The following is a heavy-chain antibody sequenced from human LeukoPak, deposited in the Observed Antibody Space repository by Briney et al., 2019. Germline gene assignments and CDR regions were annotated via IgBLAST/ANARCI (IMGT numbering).Heavy chain of an antibody. Sequence: GGSLRLSCAASGFTFSSYAMHWVRQAPGKGLEWVAVISYDGSNKYYADSVKGRFTISRDNSKNTLYLQMISLRAEDTAVYYCAKGGAMIIVVINGFDYWGQGTLVTVSS. V-gene: IGHV3-30-3*01. J-gene: IGHJ4*02. D-gene: IGHD3-22*01. CDR2: ISYDGSNK. CDR3: AKGGAMIIVVINGFDY. CDR1: GFTFSSYA.